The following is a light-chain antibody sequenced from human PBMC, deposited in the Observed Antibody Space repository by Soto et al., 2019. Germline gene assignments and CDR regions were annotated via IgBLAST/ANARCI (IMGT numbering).Light chain of an antibody. CDR1: SSDVGGYNY. CDR2: DVS. V-gene: IGLV2-14*01. J-gene: IGLJ2*01. Sequence: QSALTQPASVSGSPGQSITISCTGTSSDVGGYNYVSWYQQHPGKAPKLMISDVSTRPSGVSNRCSGSKSGNTASLTISGLQAEDGADYYCSSYTSSSTLDVVFGGGTKLAVL. CDR3: SSYTSSSTLDVV.